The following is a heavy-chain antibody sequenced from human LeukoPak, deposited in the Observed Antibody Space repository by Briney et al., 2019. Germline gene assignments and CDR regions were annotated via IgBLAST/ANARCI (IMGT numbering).Heavy chain of an antibody. CDR3: ARPHVYYDFWSGSYPLDY. D-gene: IGHD3-3*01. V-gene: IGHV1-2*02. Sequence: ASAKVSCKASGYTSTGYYMHWVRQAPGQGLEWMGWINPNSGGTNYAQRFQGRVTMTRDTSISTAYMELSRLRSDDTAVYYCARPHVYYDFWSGSYPLDYWGQGTLVTVSS. CDR1: GYTSTGYY. CDR2: INPNSGGT. J-gene: IGHJ4*02.